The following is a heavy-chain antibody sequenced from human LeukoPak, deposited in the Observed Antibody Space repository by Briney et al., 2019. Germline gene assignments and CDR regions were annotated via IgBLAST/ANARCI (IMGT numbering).Heavy chain of an antibody. J-gene: IGHJ4*02. V-gene: IGHV3-30*03. CDR3: ARGYEYSSGSFDY. Sequence: PGRSLRLSCAASGFTFSSYGMHWVRQAPGKGLEWVAVISYDGSNKYYADSVKGRFTISRDNSKNTLSLQMDSLRAEDTAVYYCARGYEYSSGSFDYWGQGTLVTVSS. CDR2: ISYDGSNK. D-gene: IGHD6-19*01. CDR1: GFTFSSYG.